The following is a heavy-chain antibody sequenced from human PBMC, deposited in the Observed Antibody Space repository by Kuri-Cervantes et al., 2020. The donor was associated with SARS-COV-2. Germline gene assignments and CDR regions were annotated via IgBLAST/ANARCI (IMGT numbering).Heavy chain of an antibody. CDR3: AKESGDYVRAFDI. J-gene: IGHJ3*02. V-gene: IGHV3-9*01. Sequence: GGSLRLSCAASGFTFSSYAMSWVRQAPGKGLEWVSGISWNSGGIGYADSVKGRFTISRDNAKNSLYLQMNSLRAEDTALYYCAKESGDYVRAFDIWGQGTMVTVSS. CDR1: GFTFSSYA. CDR2: ISWNSGGI. D-gene: IGHD4-17*01.